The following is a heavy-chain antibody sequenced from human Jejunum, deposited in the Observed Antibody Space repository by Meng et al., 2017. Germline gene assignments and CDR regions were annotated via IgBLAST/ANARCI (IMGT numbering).Heavy chain of an antibody. CDR1: GGSISSSSYY. J-gene: IGHJ3*02. Sequence: SETLSLTCTVSGGSISSSSYYWAWTRQPPGKGLEWIGSIYYTGSTYYDPSLKNRVTISVETSKNQFSLKLSSVTAADTAVYYCARTLVGGDSTFAIWGQGKKV. CDR3: ARTLVGGDSTFAI. D-gene: IGHD4/OR15-4a*01. CDR2: IYYTGST. V-gene: IGHV4-39*07.